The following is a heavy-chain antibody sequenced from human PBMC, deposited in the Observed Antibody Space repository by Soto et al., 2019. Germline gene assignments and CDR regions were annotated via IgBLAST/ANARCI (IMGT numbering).Heavy chain of an antibody. J-gene: IGHJ6*02. CDR3: AKERWEGSGMDV. Sequence: EVQLLESGGGLVQPGGSLRLSCAASGFTFNNYAMSWVRQAPGKGLEWVSTISSSGGSTYYADFVKGRFTISRDNSKNTLYLQMNSLRAEDTAVYYCAKERWEGSGMDVWGQGTTVTVSS. V-gene: IGHV3-23*01. CDR1: GFTFNNYA. CDR2: ISSSGGST. D-gene: IGHD1-26*01.